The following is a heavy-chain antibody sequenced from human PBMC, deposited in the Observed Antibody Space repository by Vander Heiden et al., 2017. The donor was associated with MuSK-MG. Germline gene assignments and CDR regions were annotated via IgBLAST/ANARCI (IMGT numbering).Heavy chain of an antibody. J-gene: IGHJ6*02. CDR3: AHRKRLTTVTGYDGMDV. CDR2: LSWHDAR. Sequence: QIPSTVPVPPLVLPPPTLTLTCSFPAFSLTTSGVGIGWSRQPPAKALERLALLSWHDARRYSPSLKRRLTITKDTTKNQVVLTMTNMDPVDTATYYCAHRKRLTTVTGYDGMDVWGQGTTVTV. CDR1: AFSLTTSGVG. V-gene: IGHV2-5*01. D-gene: IGHD4-17*01.